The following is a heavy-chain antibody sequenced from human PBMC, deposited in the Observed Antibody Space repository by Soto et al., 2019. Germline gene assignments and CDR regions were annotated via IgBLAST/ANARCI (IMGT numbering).Heavy chain of an antibody. CDR3: ATNKGGSDCSRTSCLSSFDY. J-gene: IGHJ4*02. V-gene: IGHV3-23*01. Sequence: EVQLFASVGGLAQTGGSLSLSCAASVFTFSSYAMSWFREAAGKWLEWVSTISDSGSTYYAASVKGRYTISRDNSKNTLYHDMNSLRDDDTAVYYCATNKGGSDCSRTSCLSSFDYSVRGTLVTDS. CDR2: ISDSGST. CDR1: VFTFSSYA. D-gene: IGHD2-2*01.